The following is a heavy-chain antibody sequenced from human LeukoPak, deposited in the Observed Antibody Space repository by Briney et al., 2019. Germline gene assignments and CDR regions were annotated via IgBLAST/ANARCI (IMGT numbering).Heavy chain of an antibody. CDR1: GGSISSYY. CDR3: ASGIEYSSSDY. V-gene: IGHV4-4*07. D-gene: IGHD6-6*01. J-gene: IGHJ4*02. CDR2: IYTSGST. Sequence: SETLSLTCTVSGGSISSYYWSWIRQPAGKGLEWIGRIYTSGSTNYDPSLKSRVTMSVGTSKNQFSLNLSSGTAAGTAVYYCASGIEYSSSDYWGQGTLVTVSS.